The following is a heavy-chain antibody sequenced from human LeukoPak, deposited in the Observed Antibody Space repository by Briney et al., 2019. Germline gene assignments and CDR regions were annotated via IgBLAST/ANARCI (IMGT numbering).Heavy chain of an antibody. D-gene: IGHD3-22*01. CDR1: GFTLSTYW. CDR3: ARIYYDSSGYRLFDY. CDR2: IKQDGSEK. Sequence: GGSLRLSCSASGFTLSTYWMSWVRQAPGKGLEWVANIKQDGSEKYYVDSVKGRFTISRDNAKNLLYLQMNTLRAEDTAVYYRARIYYDSSGYRLFDYWGQGTLVTVSS. V-gene: IGHV3-7*05. J-gene: IGHJ4*02.